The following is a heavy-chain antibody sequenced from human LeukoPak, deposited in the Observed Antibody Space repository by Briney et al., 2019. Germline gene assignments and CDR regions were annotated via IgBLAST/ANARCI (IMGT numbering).Heavy chain of an antibody. D-gene: IGHD4-17*01. Sequence: GGSLRLSCAASGFTFCGDAMSWVREAPGKGLEGGSAISDSGGSTYYADSVKGRFTISRDNSKNTLYLQMSSLRAEDTAVYYCAKDLHGDYTYFDYWGQGTLVTVS. V-gene: IGHV3-23*01. CDR1: GFTFCGDA. CDR3: AKDLHGDYTYFDY. J-gene: IGHJ4*02. CDR2: ISDSGGST.